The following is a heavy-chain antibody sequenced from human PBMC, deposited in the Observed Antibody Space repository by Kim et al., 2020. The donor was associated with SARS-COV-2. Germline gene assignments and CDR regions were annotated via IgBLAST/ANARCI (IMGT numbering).Heavy chain of an antibody. Sequence: GGSLRLSCAASGFTVSSNYMSWVRQAPGKGLEWVSVIYSGGSTYYADSVKGRFTISRDNSKNTLYLQMNSLRAEDTAVYYCARERFGELLAHYYYYGMDVWGQGTTVTVSS. CDR2: IYSGGST. V-gene: IGHV3-53*01. CDR3: ARERFGELLAHYYYYGMDV. D-gene: IGHD3-10*01. J-gene: IGHJ6*02. CDR1: GFTVSSNY.